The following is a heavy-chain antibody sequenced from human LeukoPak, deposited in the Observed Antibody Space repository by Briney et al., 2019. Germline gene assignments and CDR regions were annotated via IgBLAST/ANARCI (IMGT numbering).Heavy chain of an antibody. CDR1: GYTFTSYY. D-gene: IGHD4-17*01. Sequence: ASVKVSCKASGYTFTSYYMHWVRQAPGQGLEWMGIINPSGGSTSYAQKFQGRVTMTRDTSTSTVYMELSSLRSEDTAVYYCARNDLGEYYYYGMDVWGQGTTVTVSS. CDR3: ARNDLGEYYYYGMDV. V-gene: IGHV1-46*01. CDR2: INPSGGST. J-gene: IGHJ6*02.